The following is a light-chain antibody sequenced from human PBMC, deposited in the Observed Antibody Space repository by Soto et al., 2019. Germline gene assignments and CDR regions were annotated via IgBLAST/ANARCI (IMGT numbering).Light chain of an antibody. CDR1: QDIRNY. CDR2: AAS. V-gene: IGKV1-27*01. Sequence: DIQMTQSPSSLSASVGDRVTITCRASQDIRNYLAWYQQKPGKVPKLLISAASTLQPRVPSRFSGSGSGTDFTLTISSLQPEDGATYYCQKYNGAPLTFGGGTKVEIK. J-gene: IGKJ4*01. CDR3: QKYNGAPLT.